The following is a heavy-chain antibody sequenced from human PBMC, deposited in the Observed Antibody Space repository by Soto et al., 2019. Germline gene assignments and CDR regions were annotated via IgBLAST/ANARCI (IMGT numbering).Heavy chain of an antibody. J-gene: IGHJ4*02. CDR3: ARSRYYYDSSGYPSKEFFGY. CDR2: IYYSGST. V-gene: IGHV4-31*03. Sequence: TLSLTCTVSGGSISSGGYYWSWIRQHPGKGLEWIGYIYYSGSTYYNPSLKSRVTISVDTSKNQFSLKLSSVTAADTAVYYCARSRYYYDSSGYPSKEFFGYWGQGTLVTVSS. D-gene: IGHD3-22*01. CDR1: GGSISSGGYY.